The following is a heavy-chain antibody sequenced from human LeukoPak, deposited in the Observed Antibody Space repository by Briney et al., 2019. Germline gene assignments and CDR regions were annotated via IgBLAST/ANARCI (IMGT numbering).Heavy chain of an antibody. J-gene: IGHJ4*02. Sequence: GGSLRLSCAASGFTVSSNYMSWVRQAPGKGLEWVSVIYTSGSTYYADSVKGRFTISRDNSKNTLYLQMNSLRAEDTAVYYCVRGVVVPADAFDYWGQGTLVTVSS. CDR3: VRGVVVPADAFDY. CDR2: IYTSGST. V-gene: IGHV3-66*01. CDR1: GFTVSSNY. D-gene: IGHD2-2*01.